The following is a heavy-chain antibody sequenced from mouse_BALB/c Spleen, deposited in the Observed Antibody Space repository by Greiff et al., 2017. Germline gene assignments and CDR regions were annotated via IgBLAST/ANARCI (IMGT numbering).Heavy chain of an antibody. CDR1: GFNIKDTY. V-gene: IGHV14-3*02. CDR3: ARAGDYYGSSPQSMDY. Sequence: EVQLQQSGAELVKPGASVKLSCTASGFNIKDTYMHWVKQRPEQGLEWIGRIDPANGNTKYDPKFQGKATITADTSSNTAYLQLSSLTSEDTAVYYCARAGDYYGSSPQSMDYWGQGTSVTVSS. J-gene: IGHJ4*01. D-gene: IGHD1-1*01. CDR2: IDPANGNT.